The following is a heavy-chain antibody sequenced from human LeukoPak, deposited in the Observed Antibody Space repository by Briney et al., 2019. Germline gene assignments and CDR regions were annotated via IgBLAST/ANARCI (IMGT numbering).Heavy chain of an antibody. V-gene: IGHV1-46*01. Sequence: ASVKVSCKASGYTFTSYYMHWVRQAPGQGLEWMGIINPSGGSTSYAQKFQGRVTMTRDTSTSTVYMELSSLRSEDTAVYYCARDRRWLQKSWYFDLWGRGTLVTVSS. CDR1: GYTFTSYY. CDR3: ARDRRWLQKSWYFDL. CDR2: INPSGGST. J-gene: IGHJ2*01. D-gene: IGHD5-24*01.